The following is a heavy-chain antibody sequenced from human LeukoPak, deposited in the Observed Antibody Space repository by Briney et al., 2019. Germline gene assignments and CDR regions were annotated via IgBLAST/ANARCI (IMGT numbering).Heavy chain of an antibody. J-gene: IGHJ3*02. V-gene: IGHV3-7*01. Sequence: PSGTLSLTCAVSGGSISSSNWWSWVRQAPGKGLEWVANIKEDGSEKDFVDSVKGRLSISRDNDKNLLFLELNNLRAEDTAVYFCAREGVGGFDIWGQGAMVTVSS. CDR1: GGSISSSNW. D-gene: IGHD3-16*01. CDR3: AREGVGGFDI. CDR2: IKEDGSEK.